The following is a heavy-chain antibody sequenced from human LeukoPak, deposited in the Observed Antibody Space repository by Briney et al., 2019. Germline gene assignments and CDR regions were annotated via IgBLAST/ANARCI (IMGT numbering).Heavy chain of an antibody. J-gene: IGHJ4*02. Sequence: GGSLRLSCATSGFTVDTNYMSWVRLAPGKGLEWVSSISSTSSYIYYSDSVKGRFTISRDNAKNSLYLQMNSLRAGDTAVYYCARDSWEYGSGSYYNKVLDYWGQGTLVTVSS. CDR2: ISSTSSYI. CDR3: ARDSWEYGSGSYYNKVLDY. D-gene: IGHD3-10*01. CDR1: GFTVDTNY. V-gene: IGHV3-21*01.